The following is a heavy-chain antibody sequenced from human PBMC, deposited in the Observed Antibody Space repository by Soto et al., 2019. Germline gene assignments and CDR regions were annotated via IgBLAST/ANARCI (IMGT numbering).Heavy chain of an antibody. J-gene: IGHJ4*02. CDR3: ANGRALVTNEPELDY. D-gene: IGHD5-18*01. CDR1: GFTFSSYS. Sequence: PGGSLRLSCAASGFTFSSYSMNWVRQAPGNGLEWLAGITNDGSNIFYADSVRGRFTISRDNSKNTVYLQMNSLRAEDTAVYYCANGRALVTNEPELDYWGQGTLVTVSS. CDR2: ITNDGSNI. V-gene: IGHV3-30*18.